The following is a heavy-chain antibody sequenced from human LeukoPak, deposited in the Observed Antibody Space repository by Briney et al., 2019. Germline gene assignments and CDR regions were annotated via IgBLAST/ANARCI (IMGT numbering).Heavy chain of an antibody. Sequence: ASVKVSCKASGYTFTGYFMHWVRQAPGQGLEWMGWINPNSGGTNYAQKFQGRVTMTRDTSISTAYMELRSLRSDDTAVYYCARDRDWEYFQHWGQGTLVTVSS. D-gene: IGHD3-9*01. J-gene: IGHJ1*01. CDR2: INPNSGGT. V-gene: IGHV1-2*02. CDR3: ARDRDWEYFQH. CDR1: GYTFTGYF.